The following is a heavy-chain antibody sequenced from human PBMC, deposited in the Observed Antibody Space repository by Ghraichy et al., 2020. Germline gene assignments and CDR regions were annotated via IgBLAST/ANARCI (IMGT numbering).Heavy chain of an antibody. V-gene: IGHV3-48*02. CDR2: ISSDSSSI. CDR1: GFTFSSYN. J-gene: IGHJ4*02. Sequence: GALRLSCAASGFTFSSYNMNWVRQAPGKGLEWISYISSDSSSIYYADSVKGRFTISRDNAKNSLYLQMNSLRDEDTAVYYCARGRGAVTPPFDYWGQGTLVTVSS. D-gene: IGHD4-17*01. CDR3: ARGRGAVTPPFDY.